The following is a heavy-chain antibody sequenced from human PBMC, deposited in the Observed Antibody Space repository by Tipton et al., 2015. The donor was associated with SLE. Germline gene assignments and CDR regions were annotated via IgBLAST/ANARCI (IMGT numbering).Heavy chain of an antibody. D-gene: IGHD6-13*01. J-gene: IGHJ6*02. CDR1: GGSISSYY. CDR3: ARRGIAAAGTYYGMDV. Sequence: TLSLTCTVSGGSISSYYWSWIRQPPGKGLEWIGYIYDSGNTNYNPSLKSRVTISVDTSKNQFSLKLSSVTAADTAVYYCARRGIAAAGTYYGMDVWGQGTTVTVSS. CDR2: IYDSGNT. V-gene: IGHV4-59*12.